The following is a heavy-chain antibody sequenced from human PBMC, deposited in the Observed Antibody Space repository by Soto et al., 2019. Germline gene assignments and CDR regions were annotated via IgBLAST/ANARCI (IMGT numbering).Heavy chain of an antibody. CDR3: ARSPLRYFDWLLFFDY. V-gene: IGHV4-59*01. J-gene: IGHJ4*02. CDR2: IYYSGST. CDR1: GGPISSYY. Sequence: SETLSLTCTVSGGPISSYYWSWIRQPPGKGLEWIGYIYYSGSTNYNPSLKSRVTISVDTSISTAYMELSGLRSDDTAVYYCARSPLRYFDWLLFFDYWGQGTLVTVSS. D-gene: IGHD3-9*01.